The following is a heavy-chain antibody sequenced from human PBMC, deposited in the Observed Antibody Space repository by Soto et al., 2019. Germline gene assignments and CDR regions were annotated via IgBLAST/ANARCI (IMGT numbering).Heavy chain of an antibody. J-gene: IGHJ4*02. CDR3: ATSGSYSVYYFDY. CDR2: ILNSGGST. V-gene: IGHV3-23*01. Sequence: GWSLRLSCAASGFAFSSFAMSWVRQAPGEGLEWVSAILNSGGSTYYADSVKGRFTISRDNSKNTLYLQMNSLRAEDTAVYYCATSGSYSVYYFDYWGQGTLVTVSS. CDR1: GFAFSSFA. D-gene: IGHD1-26*01.